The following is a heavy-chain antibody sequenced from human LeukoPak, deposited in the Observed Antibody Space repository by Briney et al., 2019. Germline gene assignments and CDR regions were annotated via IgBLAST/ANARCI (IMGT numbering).Heavy chain of an antibody. Sequence: PSETLSLTCTVSGGSISSYYWSWIRQPPGKGLEWIGYIYYSGSTNYNPSLKSRVTISVDTSKNQFSLQLNSVTPEDTAVYYCARWGAYRRSSGWERGYYYYMDVWGKGTTVTVSS. CDR2: IYYSGST. CDR1: GGSISSYY. CDR3: ARWGAYRRSSGWERGYYYYMDV. D-gene: IGHD6-19*01. V-gene: IGHV4-59*12. J-gene: IGHJ6*03.